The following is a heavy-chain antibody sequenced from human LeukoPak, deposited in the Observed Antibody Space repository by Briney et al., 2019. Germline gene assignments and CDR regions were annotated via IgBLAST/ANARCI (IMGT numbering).Heavy chain of an antibody. CDR2: ISGSGSGGST. V-gene: IGHV3-23*01. D-gene: IGHD1-1*01. CDR3: AKVLERQLELSTGFDY. Sequence: GGSLRLSCAASGFTFSSSAMSWVRQAPGKGLEWVSSISGSGSGGSTYYADSVKGRFTISRDNSKNTLYLQMNSLRAEDTAVYYCAKVLERQLELSTGFDYWGQGTLVTVSS. J-gene: IGHJ4*02. CDR1: GFTFSSSA.